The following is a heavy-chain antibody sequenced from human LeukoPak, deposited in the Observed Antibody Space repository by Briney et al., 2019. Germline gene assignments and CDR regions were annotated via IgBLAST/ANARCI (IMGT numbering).Heavy chain of an antibody. CDR1: GYTFTNYD. J-gene: IGHJ4*02. Sequence: ASVTVSCKASGYTFTNYDINWVRQATGQGLEWMGWMNPNSGNTSYAQKFQGRVTMGRNTSVSTAYMELSSLRSEDTVVYCGARGGWPDSFYWGQGTLVTVSS. D-gene: IGHD6-19*01. CDR3: ARGGWPDSFY. CDR2: MNPNSGNT. V-gene: IGHV1-8*01.